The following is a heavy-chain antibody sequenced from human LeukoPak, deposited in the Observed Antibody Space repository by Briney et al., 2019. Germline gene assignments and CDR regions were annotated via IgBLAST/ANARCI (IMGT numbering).Heavy chain of an antibody. D-gene: IGHD4/OR15-4a*01. CDR3: ARSTNFEAFDI. CDR2: IYYSGST. Sequence: SETLSLTCNVSGASVSSGSYYYSWIRQPPGKGLEWTGCIYYSGSTNYNPSLKSRVTISLDTSKNQFSLNLRSVTTADTAVYYCARSTNFEAFDIWGQGTMVTVSS. V-gene: IGHV4-61*01. CDR1: GASVSSGSYY. J-gene: IGHJ3*02.